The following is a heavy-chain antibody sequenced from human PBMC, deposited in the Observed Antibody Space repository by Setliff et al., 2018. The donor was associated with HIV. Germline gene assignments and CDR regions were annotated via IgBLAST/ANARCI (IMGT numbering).Heavy chain of an antibody. V-gene: IGHV4-34*01. D-gene: IGHD3-3*01. CDR2: VNHSGTT. CDR1: GTSFSDYY. J-gene: IGHJ5*02. Sequence: SETLSLTCAVYGTSFSDYYWTWIRQPPGKGLEWIGEVNHSGTTNYNPSLKSRVTISVDTSKNQFSLNLNSVTAADTAVYYCAREGVNFWTPPGWFDPWGQGTLVTVSS. CDR3: AREGVNFWTPPGWFDP.